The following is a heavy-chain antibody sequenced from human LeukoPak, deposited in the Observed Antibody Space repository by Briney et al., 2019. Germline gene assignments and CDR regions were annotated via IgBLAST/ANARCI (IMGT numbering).Heavy chain of an antibody. J-gene: IGHJ5*02. CDR1: GGTFSSYA. Sequence: GSSVKVSRKASGGTFSSYAISWVRQAPGQGLEWMGGIIPIFGTANYAQKFQGRVTITADESTSTAYMELSSLRSEDTAVYYCARGSTKSITIFGVVITRDDWFDPWGQGTLVTVSS. V-gene: IGHV1-69*01. D-gene: IGHD3-3*01. CDR2: IIPIFGTA. CDR3: ARGSTKSITIFGVVITRDDWFDP.